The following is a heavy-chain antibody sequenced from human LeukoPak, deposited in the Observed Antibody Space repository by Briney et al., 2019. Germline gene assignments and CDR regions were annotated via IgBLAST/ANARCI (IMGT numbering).Heavy chain of an antibody. J-gene: IGHJ4*02. D-gene: IGHD6-19*01. Sequence: PSETLSLTCTVSGGSISSYYWSWIRQPPGKGLEWIGYIYYSGSTNYNPSLKSRVTISVDTSKNQFSLKLSSVTAADTAVYYCASENIAVARRFDYWGQGTLVTVSS. CDR2: IYYSGST. CDR3: ASENIAVARRFDY. V-gene: IGHV4-59*01. CDR1: GGSISSYY.